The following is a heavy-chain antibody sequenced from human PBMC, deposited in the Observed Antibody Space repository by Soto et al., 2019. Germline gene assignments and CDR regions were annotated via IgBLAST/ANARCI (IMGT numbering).Heavy chain of an antibody. CDR1: GGSFSGYY. J-gene: IGHJ4*02. CDR2: INHSGST. CDR3: ARGVMRYCSGGSCPDRFVY. V-gene: IGHV4-34*01. Sequence: QVQLQQWGAGLLKPSETLSLTCAVYGGSFSGYYWSWIRQPPGKGPEWIGEINHSGSTNYNPSLKSRVSPSVDTSKNQFSLTLSSVTAADTAVYYCARGVMRYCSGGSCPDRFVYWGQGTMVTVSS. D-gene: IGHD2-15*01.